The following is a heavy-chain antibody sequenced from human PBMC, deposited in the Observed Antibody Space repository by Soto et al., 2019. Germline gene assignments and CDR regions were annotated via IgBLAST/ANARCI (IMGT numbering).Heavy chain of an antibody. Sequence: EVQLVESGGGLVQPGWSLRLSCAASGFTFSSYDMHWVRQATGKGLEWVAGISTADDTFYAGSVKGRFTISREIAKNSLYLQLNSLRAGDTAVYYCARGGSGWYVGEDYFDYWGQGALVTVSS. CDR3: ARGGSGWYVGEDYFDY. CDR1: GFTFSSYD. V-gene: IGHV3-13*01. D-gene: IGHD6-19*01. J-gene: IGHJ4*02. CDR2: ISTADDT.